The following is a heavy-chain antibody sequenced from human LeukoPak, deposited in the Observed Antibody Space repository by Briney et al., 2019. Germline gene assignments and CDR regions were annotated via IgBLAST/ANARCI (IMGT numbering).Heavy chain of an antibody. CDR2: INSNSGVT. J-gene: IGHJ4*02. CDR3: ARSLVN. V-gene: IGHV1-2*02. CDR1: GYNFTGNY. Sequence: ASVKVSCKASGYNFTGNYMHWVRQAPGQGLEWMGWINSNSGVTKYAQKFQVRITMTRDTSIRTGYMELRSLISDDTAMYYCARSLVNWGRGTLVTVSS. D-gene: IGHD6-6*01.